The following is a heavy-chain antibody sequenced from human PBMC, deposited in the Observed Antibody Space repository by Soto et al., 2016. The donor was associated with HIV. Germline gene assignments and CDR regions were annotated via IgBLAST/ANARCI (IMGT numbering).Heavy chain of an antibody. Sequence: EVQLLESGGGLVQPGGSLRLSCAASGFTFNNYAMSWVRQAPGKGLEWVSTISGSGGSTYYAGSVKGRFTISRDNSKNTLYLQMNSLRSEDTAVYYCAKATSGLYSSSRRHFDYWGQGTLVTVSS. CDR1: GFTFNNYA. J-gene: IGHJ4*02. CDR3: AKATSGLYSSSRRHFDY. D-gene: IGHD6-13*01. CDR2: ISGSGGST. V-gene: IGHV3-23*01.